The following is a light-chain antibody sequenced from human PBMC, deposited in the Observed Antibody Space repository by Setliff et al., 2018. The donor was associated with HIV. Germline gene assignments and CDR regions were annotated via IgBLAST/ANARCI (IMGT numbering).Light chain of an antibody. CDR3: SSRTSSSTPYV. CDR1: SSDVGDYNY. J-gene: IGLJ1*01. CDR2: DVS. Sequence: QSALTQPRSVSGSPGQSVTISCTGTSSDVGDYNYVSWYQQLPGKAPKLIIFDVSKRPSGVPDRLSGSKSGNTASLTISGLQAEDEADYYCSSRTSSSTPYVFGTGTKVTVL. V-gene: IGLV2-11*01.